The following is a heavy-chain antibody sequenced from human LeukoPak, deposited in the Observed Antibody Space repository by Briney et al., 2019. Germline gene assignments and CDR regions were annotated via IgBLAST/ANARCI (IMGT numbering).Heavy chain of an antibody. D-gene: IGHD1-26*01. CDR2: INHSGST. J-gene: IGHJ4*02. CDR1: GGSFSGYY. Sequence: PSETLSLTCAVYGGSFSGYYWSWIRQPPGKGLEWIGEINHSGSTNYNPSLKSRVTISVDTPKNQFSLKLSSVTAADTAVYYCARVTSRSPGYWGQGTLVTVSS. V-gene: IGHV4-34*01. CDR3: ARVTSRSPGY.